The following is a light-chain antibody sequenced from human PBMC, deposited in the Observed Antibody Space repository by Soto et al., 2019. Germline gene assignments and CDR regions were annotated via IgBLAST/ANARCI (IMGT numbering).Light chain of an antibody. J-gene: IGKJ3*01. CDR1: QSVSSNY. CDR3: QQYGRSQYT. V-gene: IGKV3-20*01. CDR2: DAS. Sequence: IVLTQSPGTLSLSPGERATLSCRASQSVSSNYLAWYQQIPGQAPRLLIYDASRRATGIPDRFSGSGSGTDFTLAISRLEPEDLAVYYCQQYGRSQYTFGPGTKVDIK.